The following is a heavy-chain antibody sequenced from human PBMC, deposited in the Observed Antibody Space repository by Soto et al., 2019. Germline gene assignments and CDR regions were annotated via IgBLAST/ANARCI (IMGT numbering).Heavy chain of an antibody. CDR2: ISTNGGST. CDR3: VRDRERAIIKEINDAFDI. D-gene: IGHD2-2*02. J-gene: IGHJ3*02. CDR1: GFIFSDYA. Sequence: GGSLRLSCSASGFIFSDYAMHWVRQAPGNGLEYVSAISTNGGSTFYADSVKGRFSISRDNSKNTLYLQMSSLKTEDTAVYYCVRDRERAIIKEINDAFDIWGQGTMVTVSS. V-gene: IGHV3-64D*08.